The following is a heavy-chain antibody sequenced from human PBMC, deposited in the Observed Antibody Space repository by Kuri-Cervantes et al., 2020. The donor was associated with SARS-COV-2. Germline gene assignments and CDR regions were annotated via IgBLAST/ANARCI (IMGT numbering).Heavy chain of an antibody. CDR1: GFTFSSYW. D-gene: IGHD5-12*01. J-gene: IGHJ4*02. V-gene: IGHV3-7*01. CDR2: IKQDGSEK. CDR3: ARLLPIVATTNYFDY. Sequence: GESLKISCAASGFTFSSYWMSLVRQAPGKGLEWVANIKQDGSEKYYVDSVKGRFTISRDNAKNSLYLQMNSLRAEDTAVYYCARLLPIVATTNYFDYWGQGTLVTVSS.